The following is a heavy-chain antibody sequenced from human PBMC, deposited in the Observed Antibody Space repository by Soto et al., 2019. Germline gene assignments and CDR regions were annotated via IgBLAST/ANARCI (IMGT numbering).Heavy chain of an antibody. CDR1: GDSIIGIYH. CDR2: IYHTGTT. V-gene: IGHV4-38-2*01. J-gene: IGHJ5*02. Sequence: SETLSLTCAVSGDSIIGIYHWAWIRQSPGRGLEWIASIYHTGTTYYTPSLESRVTISVDTSKNQFSLRLSSVTAADSAVYFCARIPVDTSMIYWFDPWGQGTLVTVSS. CDR3: ARIPVDTSMIYWFDP. D-gene: IGHD5-18*01.